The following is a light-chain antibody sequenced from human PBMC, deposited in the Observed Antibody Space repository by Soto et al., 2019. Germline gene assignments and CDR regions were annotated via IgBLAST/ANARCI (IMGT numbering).Light chain of an antibody. J-gene: IGLJ2*01. CDR1: SSDIGNYNY. CDR2: DVS. V-gene: IGLV2-14*03. Sequence: QSALTQPASVSGSPGQWITISCTGTSSDIGNYNYVSWYQQHPGKAPKLMIYDVSKRPSGVSNRFSGSKSGNTASLTISGLQAEDEADYYCSSYTTNKALVFGGGTKLTVL. CDR3: SSYTTNKALV.